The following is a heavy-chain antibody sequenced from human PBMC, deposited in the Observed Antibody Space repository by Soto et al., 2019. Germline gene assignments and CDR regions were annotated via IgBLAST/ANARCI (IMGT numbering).Heavy chain of an antibody. CDR2: TYHSGNP. CDR1: GGSISSGGYY. CDR3: ARVPDR. V-gene: IGHV4-30-2*01. Sequence: SETLSLTCTVSGGSISSGGYYWSWIRQPPGKALEWIGHTYHSGNPYYNPSLKSRVIISVDRSKNQFSLKLSSVTAADTAVYYCARVPDRWGQGTLVTVSS. D-gene: IGHD2-2*01. J-gene: IGHJ5*02.